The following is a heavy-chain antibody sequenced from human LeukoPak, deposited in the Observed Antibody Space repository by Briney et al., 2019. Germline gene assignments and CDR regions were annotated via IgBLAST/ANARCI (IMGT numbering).Heavy chain of an antibody. CDR3: ARRYSGYGNAFDI. Sequence: SQTLSLTCTVSGGSISSGDYYWSWIRQPPGKGLEWIGYIYSSGSTNYSPSLKSRVTISVDTSKNQFSLKLYSVTAADTAVYYCARRYSGYGNAFDIWGQGTMVTVSS. J-gene: IGHJ3*02. D-gene: IGHD5-12*01. CDR1: GGSISSGDYY. V-gene: IGHV4-30-4*01. CDR2: IYSSGST.